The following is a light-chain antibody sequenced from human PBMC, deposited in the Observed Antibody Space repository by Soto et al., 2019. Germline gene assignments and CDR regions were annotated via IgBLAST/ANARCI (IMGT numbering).Light chain of an antibody. Sequence: EIVLTQSPCTLSLSPGERATLSCRASHSVTSDYLAWYQQKPGQAPRLLIYDASNRATGIPARFSGSGSGTDFTLTISSLEPEDFALYYCQQRSNWPRTFGQGTKVDIK. CDR2: DAS. J-gene: IGKJ1*01. CDR1: HSVTSDY. V-gene: IGKV3-11*01. CDR3: QQRSNWPRT.